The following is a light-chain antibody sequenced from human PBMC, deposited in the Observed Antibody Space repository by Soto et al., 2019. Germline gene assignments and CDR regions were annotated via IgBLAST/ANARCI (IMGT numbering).Light chain of an antibody. Sequence: QSALTQPPSVSGAPGQRVTICCTRSSSNIGAGYEVNWYQHLPGAAPKLLIYGNTNRPSGVPDRFSGSKSGTSASLAITELQAEDEADYYCQSYDSSLSALYVFGTGTKVTVL. J-gene: IGLJ1*01. CDR1: SSNIGAGYE. V-gene: IGLV1-40*01. CDR3: QSYDSSLSALYV. CDR2: GNT.